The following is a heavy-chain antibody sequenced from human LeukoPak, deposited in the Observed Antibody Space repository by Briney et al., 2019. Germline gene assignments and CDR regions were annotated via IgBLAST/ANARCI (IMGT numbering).Heavy chain of an antibody. V-gene: IGHV1-18*01. CDR2: ISAYNGNT. Sequence: GASVKVSCKASGYTFTSYGISWVRQAPGQGLEWMGWISAYNGNTNYAQKLQGRVTMTTDTSTSTAHMELRSLRSDDTAVYYCARGPTYYYDSTYFDYWGQGTLVTVSS. D-gene: IGHD3-22*01. CDR1: GYTFTSYG. J-gene: IGHJ4*02. CDR3: ARGPTYYYDSTYFDY.